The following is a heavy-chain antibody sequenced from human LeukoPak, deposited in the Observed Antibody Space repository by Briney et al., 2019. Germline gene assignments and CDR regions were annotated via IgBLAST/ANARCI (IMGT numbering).Heavy chain of an antibody. CDR2: IYYSGNT. V-gene: IGHV4-59*01. Sequence: SEALSLTCTVSGGSIGGYFWTWIRQAPGKGLEWIGHIYYSGNTNYDPSLKNRVSISVDTSKNQISLKLTSVTSADTAKYYCARVRDYYYDNCGYYDYWGQGTLVTVSS. J-gene: IGHJ4*02. CDR3: ARVRDYYYDNCGYYDY. CDR1: GGSIGGYF. D-gene: IGHD3-22*01.